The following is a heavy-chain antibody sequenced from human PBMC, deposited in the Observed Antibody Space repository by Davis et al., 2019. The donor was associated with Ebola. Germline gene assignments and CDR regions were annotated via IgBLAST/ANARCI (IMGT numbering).Heavy chain of an antibody. D-gene: IGHD6-13*01. J-gene: IGHJ4*02. CDR1: GFTFTDYY. V-gene: IGHV3-11*06. CDR3: ARSSSPDY. CDR2: MSGDSLYT. Sequence: GGSLRLSCAASGFTFTDYYMSWIRQAPGKGLEWVSYMSGDSLYTNYADSVRGRFTISRDDAKSSLYLQMNSLRAEDTAVYYCARSSSPDYWGQGTLVTVSS.